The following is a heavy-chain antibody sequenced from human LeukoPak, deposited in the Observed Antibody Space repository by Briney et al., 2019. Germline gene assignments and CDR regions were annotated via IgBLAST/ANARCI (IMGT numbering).Heavy chain of an antibody. D-gene: IGHD2-2*02. J-gene: IGHJ4*02. CDR1: GFTFSSYA. CDR3: AKSPSSIVVVPAAIGFDY. CDR2: ISGSGGST. V-gene: IGHV3-23*01. Sequence: PGGSLRLSCAASGFTFSSYAMSWVRQAPGKGLEWVSAISGSGGSTYYADSVKGRFTISRDNSKNTLYLQMNSLRAEDTAVYYCAKSPSSIVVVPAAIGFDYWGQGTLVTVSS.